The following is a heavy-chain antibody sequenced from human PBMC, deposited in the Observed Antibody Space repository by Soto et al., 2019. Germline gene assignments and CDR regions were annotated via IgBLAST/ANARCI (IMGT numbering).Heavy chain of an antibody. D-gene: IGHD6-13*01. CDR2: INHSGST. Sequence: QVQLQQWGAGLLKPSETLSLTCAVYGGSFSGYYWSWIRQPPGKGLEWIGEINHSGSTNYNPSLKSRVTISVDTSKNQFSLKLSSVTAADTAVYYCARGRSSSWYYYYYYGMDVWGQGTTVTVSS. CDR3: ARGRSSSWYYYYYYGMDV. CDR1: GGSFSGYY. V-gene: IGHV4-34*01. J-gene: IGHJ6*02.